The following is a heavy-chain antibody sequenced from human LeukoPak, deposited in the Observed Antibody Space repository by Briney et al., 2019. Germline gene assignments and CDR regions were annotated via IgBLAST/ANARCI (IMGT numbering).Heavy chain of an antibody. CDR2: INTTTGNP. Sequence: ASVKVSCKPSGYTFTTFPINWVRQAPGQGLEWMGWINTTTGNPTYAQGLTGQFVFSLDTSVSTAYLQITSLKTEDIGVYYCARGHDTTGYFAYWGQGSLVTVSS. V-gene: IGHV7-4-1*02. J-gene: IGHJ4*02. CDR1: GYTFTTFP. D-gene: IGHD3-9*01. CDR3: ARGHDTTGYFAY.